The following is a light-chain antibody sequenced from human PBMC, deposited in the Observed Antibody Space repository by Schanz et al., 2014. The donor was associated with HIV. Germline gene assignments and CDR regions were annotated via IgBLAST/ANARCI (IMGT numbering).Light chain of an antibody. CDR2: SAS. Sequence: EIVLTQSPVILSLSPGERATLSCRASQTVSSNSLGWYQQKRGQVPRLLIYSASRRANGIPDRFSGSGSGTDFTLTISRLEPEDFAVYYCQYFGNSGGTFGGGTKVDIK. CDR1: QTVSSNS. CDR3: QYFGNSGGT. V-gene: IGKV3-20*01. J-gene: IGKJ4*01.